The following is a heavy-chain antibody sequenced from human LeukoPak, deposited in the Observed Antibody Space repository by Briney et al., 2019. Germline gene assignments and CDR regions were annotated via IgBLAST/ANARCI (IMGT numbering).Heavy chain of an antibody. V-gene: IGHV4-59*01. Sequence: SETLSLTCTVPGGSISSYYWSWIRQPPGKGLEWIGYIYYSGSTNYNPSLKSRVTISVDTSKNQFSLKLSSVTAADTAVYYCARGSGYCSGGSCYSLDYWGQGTLVTVSS. CDR2: IYYSGST. J-gene: IGHJ4*02. CDR3: ARGSGYCSGGSCYSLDY. D-gene: IGHD2-15*01. CDR1: GGSISSYY.